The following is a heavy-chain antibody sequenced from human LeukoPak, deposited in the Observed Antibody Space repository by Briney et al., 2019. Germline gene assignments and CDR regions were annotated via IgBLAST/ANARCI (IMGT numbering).Heavy chain of an antibody. CDR1: GFTFSSYA. J-gene: IGHJ4*02. V-gene: IGHV3-7*01. CDR2: INQDGTEK. Sequence: GRSLRLSCAASGFTFSSYAMHWVRQAPGKGLEWAANINQDGTEKKYVGSVKGRFTTSRDNAQNSLYLQMNSLRVEDTAVYYCARDINWFSHDYWGQGILVTVSS. CDR3: ARDINWFSHDY. D-gene: IGHD3-10*01.